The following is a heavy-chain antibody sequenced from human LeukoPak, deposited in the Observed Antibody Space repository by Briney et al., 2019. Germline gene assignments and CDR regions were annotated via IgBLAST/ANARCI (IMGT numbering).Heavy chain of an antibody. Sequence: GGSLRLSCAASGFTVSSNYMSWVRQAPGKGLEWVSVISGSGGSTYYADSVKGRFTISRDNSKNTLYLQMNSLRAEDTAVYYCAKTELGYSSGWYPPYWYFDLWGRGTLVTVSS. J-gene: IGHJ2*01. D-gene: IGHD6-19*01. CDR3: AKTELGYSSGWYPPYWYFDL. CDR1: GFTVSSNY. CDR2: ISGSGGST. V-gene: IGHV3-23*01.